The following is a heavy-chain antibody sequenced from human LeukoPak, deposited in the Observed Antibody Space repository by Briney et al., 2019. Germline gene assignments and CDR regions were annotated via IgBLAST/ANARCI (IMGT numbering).Heavy chain of an antibody. CDR3: VRGYYYGMDV. J-gene: IGHJ6*02. CDR1: GFTFDDYA. CDR2: ISWNSGSI. V-gene: IGHV3-9*01. D-gene: IGHD3-10*01. Sequence: GGSLRLSCAASGFTFDDYAMHWVRQAPGKGLEWVSGISWNSGSIGYADSVKGRFTISRDNAKHSLYLQMNSLRAEDTALYYCVRGYYYGMDVWGQGTTVTVSS.